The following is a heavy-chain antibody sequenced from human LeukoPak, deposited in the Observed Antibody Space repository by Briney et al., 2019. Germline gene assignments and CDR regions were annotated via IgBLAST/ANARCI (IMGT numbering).Heavy chain of an antibody. Sequence: PGVSLRLSCAASVLTFRIFSVTWVRHAPGKGLEGVSAIRGGGRTTYIANSVQGRFSRFRDDAKNTLYLQMNSLRAEDTAVYYCAKDMVPTNSWYGGIHYWGQGTLVTVSS. CDR2: IRGGGRTT. V-gene: IGHV3-23*01. CDR1: VLTFRIFS. J-gene: IGHJ4*02. CDR3: AKDMVPTNSWYGGIHY. D-gene: IGHD6-13*01.